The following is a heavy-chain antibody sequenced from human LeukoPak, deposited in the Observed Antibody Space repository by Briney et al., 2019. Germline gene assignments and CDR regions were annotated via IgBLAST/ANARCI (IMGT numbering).Heavy chain of an antibody. CDR2: IKQDGSEK. CDR1: GFTFSSYW. CDR3: ARDPKWELLPYFDY. Sequence: GGSLRLSCAASGFTFSSYWMSWVRQAPGKGPQWVANIKQDGSEKYYVDSVKGRFTISRDNAKNSLYLQMNSLRAEDTAVYYCARDPKWELLPYFDYWGQGTLVTVSS. J-gene: IGHJ4*02. D-gene: IGHD1-26*01. V-gene: IGHV3-7*01.